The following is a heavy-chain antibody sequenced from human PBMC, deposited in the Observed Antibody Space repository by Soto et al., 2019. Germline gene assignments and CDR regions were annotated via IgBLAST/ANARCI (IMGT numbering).Heavy chain of an antibody. Sequence: PGGSLRLSCAASGFTFSAYAMTWVRQAPGKGLESVSGIYGNGAGIQYADSVKGRFTISRDNAKNSLYLQMNSLRAEDTAVYYCIVAHSGGFDPWGQGTLVTVSS. CDR1: GFTFSAYA. J-gene: IGHJ5*02. CDR3: IVAHSGGFDP. CDR2: IYGNGAGI. D-gene: IGHD1-26*01. V-gene: IGHV3-23*01.